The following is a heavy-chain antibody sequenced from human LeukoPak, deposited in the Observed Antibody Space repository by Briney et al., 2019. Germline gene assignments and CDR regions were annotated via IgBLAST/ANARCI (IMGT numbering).Heavy chain of an antibody. D-gene: IGHD5-24*01. V-gene: IGHV4-4*02. Sequence: SETLSLTCAISGVSISSSNWWSWVRQSPGKGLEWIGEIFHSGNTNYNPSLKSRVAMSVDKSKNQFPLKLTSVTAADTAVYYCARDGYNKGSDAFDIWGQGTMVTVSS. CDR2: IFHSGNT. CDR3: ARDGYNKGSDAFDI. CDR1: GVSISSSNW. J-gene: IGHJ3*02.